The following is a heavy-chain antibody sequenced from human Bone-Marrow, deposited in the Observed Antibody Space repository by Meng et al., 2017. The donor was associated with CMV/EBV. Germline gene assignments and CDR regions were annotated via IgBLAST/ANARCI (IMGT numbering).Heavy chain of an antibody. D-gene: IGHD6-13*01. CDR2: IYSGGTT. J-gene: IGHJ6*02. CDR1: GFTVTTKY. V-gene: IGHV3-66*02. CDR3: AEAEQPADGLDV. Sequence: GGSLRLSCATSGFTVTTKYMTWVRQAPEKGLEWVSLIYSGGTTYYADSVKGRFNISRDNSKNTVYLQMNSLRHEDTATYYCAEAEQPADGLDVWGQGTTVTVSS.